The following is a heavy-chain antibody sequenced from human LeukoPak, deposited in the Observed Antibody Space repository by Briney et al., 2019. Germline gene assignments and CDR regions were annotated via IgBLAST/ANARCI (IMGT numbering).Heavy chain of an antibody. J-gene: IGHJ4*02. Sequence: GGSLRLSCAASGFTFSRHAMYWVRQAPGKGLEWLACISYDGSNRYYGYSANGRFTISRDNSKNTLYLQMNNLRPEDTAVYFCSRDFMSWSMDYWGQGTLVTVSS. CDR2: ISYDGSNR. CDR1: GFTFSRHA. V-gene: IGHV3-30-3*01. CDR3: SRDFMSWSMDY. D-gene: IGHD2/OR15-2a*01.